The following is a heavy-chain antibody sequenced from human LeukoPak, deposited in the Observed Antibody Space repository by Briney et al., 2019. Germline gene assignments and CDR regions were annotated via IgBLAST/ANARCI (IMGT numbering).Heavy chain of an antibody. CDR2: ITPQGSGT. J-gene: IGHJ4*02. V-gene: IGHV3-74*01. CDR3: ARGVVVTATSGNDY. D-gene: IGHD3-16*02. CDR1: GFTFSNYW. Sequence: GGSLRLSCEASGFTFSNYWMHWVRQAPGEGLVWLSGITPQGSGTRYVDSVKGRFTISRDNAKNTLYLQMNSLRTEDTAVYYCARGVVVTATSGNDYWGQGTLVTVSS.